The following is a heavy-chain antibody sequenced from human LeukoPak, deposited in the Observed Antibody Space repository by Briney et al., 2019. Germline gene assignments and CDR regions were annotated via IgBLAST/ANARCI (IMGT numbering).Heavy chain of an antibody. CDR1: GGSFSGYY. J-gene: IGHJ3*02. D-gene: IGHD3-22*01. CDR2: INHSGST. Sequence: SETLSLTCAVYGGSFSGYYWSWIRQPPGKGLEWFGEINHSGSTNYNPSLKSRVTISVDTSKNQFSLKLSSVTAADTAVYYCARVVRITMIVVVTRDAFDIWGQGTMVTVSS. V-gene: IGHV4-34*01. CDR3: ARVVRITMIVVVTRDAFDI.